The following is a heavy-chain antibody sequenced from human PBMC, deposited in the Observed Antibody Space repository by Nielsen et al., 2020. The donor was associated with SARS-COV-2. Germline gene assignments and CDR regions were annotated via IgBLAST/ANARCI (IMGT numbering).Heavy chain of an antibody. CDR1: GFTFSSYA. Sequence: GESLKISCAASGFTFSSYAMHWVRQAPGKGLEWVAVISYDGSNKYYADSVKGRFTISRDNSKNTLYLQMNSLRAEDTAVYYCAKAPFPSSSWYPGWFDPWGQGTLVTVSS. D-gene: IGHD6-13*01. V-gene: IGHV3-30-3*01. CDR3: AKAPFPSSSWYPGWFDP. CDR2: ISYDGSNK. J-gene: IGHJ5*02.